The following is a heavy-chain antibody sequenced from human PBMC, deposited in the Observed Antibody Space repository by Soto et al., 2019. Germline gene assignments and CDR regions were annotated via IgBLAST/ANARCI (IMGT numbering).Heavy chain of an antibody. D-gene: IGHD2-21*02. Sequence: PGGSLRLSCAASGFTFSSYSIHWVRQAPGMGLEWVSSVGTRSDVYYADSVKGRFTISRDNAKNSMDLEMKRLRAEDTGVYYCAREETAWPLAYGLDVWGQGTTVTVSS. CDR2: VGTRSDV. CDR3: AREETAWPLAYGLDV. J-gene: IGHJ6*02. V-gene: IGHV3-21*01. CDR1: GFTFSSYS.